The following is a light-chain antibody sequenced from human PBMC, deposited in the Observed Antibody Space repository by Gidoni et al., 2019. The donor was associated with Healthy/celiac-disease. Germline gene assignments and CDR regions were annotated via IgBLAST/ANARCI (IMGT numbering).Light chain of an antibody. CDR2: GAS. CDR3: QQYGSSVT. Sequence: EIELTQSPGTLSLSPGERATLSCRASQSVSSSYIAWYQQKPGQAPRLLIYGASSRATGIPDRFSGSGSGTDFTLTISRLEPEDFAVYYCQQYGSSVTFGQGTKVEIK. J-gene: IGKJ1*01. CDR1: QSVSSSY. V-gene: IGKV3-20*01.